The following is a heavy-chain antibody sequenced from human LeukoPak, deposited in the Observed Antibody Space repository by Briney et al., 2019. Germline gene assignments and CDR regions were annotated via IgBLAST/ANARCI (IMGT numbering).Heavy chain of an antibody. CDR1: GGSISSGGYY. CDR2: IYYSGST. CDR3: ARSLSMAGLT. V-gene: IGHV4-31*03. J-gene: IGHJ5*02. Sequence: SETLSLTCTVSGGSISSGGYYWSWIRQHPGKGLEWIGYIYYSGSTYYNPSLKSRVTISVDTSKNQFSLKLSSVSAADTAVYYCARSLSMAGLTWGQGTLVAVSS. D-gene: IGHD6-19*01.